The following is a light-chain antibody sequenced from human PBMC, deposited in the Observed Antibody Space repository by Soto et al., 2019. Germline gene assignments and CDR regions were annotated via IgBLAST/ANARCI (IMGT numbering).Light chain of an antibody. J-gene: IGKJ5*01. V-gene: IGKV3-11*01. CDR2: DAS. CDR3: QQRSNWPPRIT. CDR1: QSVSSY. Sequence: EIVLTQSPATLSLSPGERATLSCRASQSVSSYLAWYQQKPGQAPRLLIYDASNRATGIPARFSGSGSGTDFTLTISSLEPEDFAVYYCQQRSNWPPRITFGQGTRLGIK.